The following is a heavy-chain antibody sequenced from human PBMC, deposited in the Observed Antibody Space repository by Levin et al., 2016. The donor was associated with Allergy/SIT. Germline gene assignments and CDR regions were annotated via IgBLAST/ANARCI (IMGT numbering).Heavy chain of an antibody. V-gene: IGHV4-4*02. Sequence: VRQAPGKGLEWIGEIYHSGSTNYNPSLKSRVTISVDKSKNQFSLKLSSVTAADTAVYYCARDPLYYYDSSGYDDAFDIWGQGTMVTVSS. CDR2: IYHSGST. D-gene: IGHD3-22*01. J-gene: IGHJ3*02. CDR3: ARDPLYYYDSSGYDDAFDI.